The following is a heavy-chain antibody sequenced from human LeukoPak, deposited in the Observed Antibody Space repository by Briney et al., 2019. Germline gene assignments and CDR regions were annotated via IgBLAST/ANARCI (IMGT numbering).Heavy chain of an antibody. V-gene: IGHV3-53*01. J-gene: IGHJ4*02. CDR3: ARGGTYYYDSSGIPYFDY. D-gene: IGHD3-22*01. CDR2: IYSGGST. Sequence: GGSLRLSCAASGFTVSSNYMSCVRQAPGKGLEWVSVIYSGGSTYYADSVKGRFTISRDNSKNTLYLQMNSLRAEDTAVYYCARGGTYYYDSSGIPYFDYWGQGTLVTVSS. CDR1: GFTVSSNY.